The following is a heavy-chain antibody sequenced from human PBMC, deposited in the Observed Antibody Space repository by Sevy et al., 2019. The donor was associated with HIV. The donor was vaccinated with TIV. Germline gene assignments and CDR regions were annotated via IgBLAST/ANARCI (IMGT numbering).Heavy chain of an antibody. V-gene: IGHV3-23*01. CDR2: ISGSGGST. CDR1: GFTFSSYA. D-gene: IGHD6-25*01. J-gene: IGHJ1*01. Sequence: GESLKISCAASGFTFSSYAMSWVRQAPGKGLEWVSAISGSGGSTYYADSVKGRFTISRDNSKNTLYLQMNSLRAEDTAVYYCAKDRLDFQHWGQGTLVTVSS. CDR3: AKDRLDFQH.